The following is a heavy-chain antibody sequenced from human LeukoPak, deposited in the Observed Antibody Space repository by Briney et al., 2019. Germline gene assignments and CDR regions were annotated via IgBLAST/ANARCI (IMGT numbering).Heavy chain of an antibody. CDR1: GFTFSTYG. V-gene: IGHV3-21*01. Sequence: GGSLRLSCVASGFTFSTYGMNWVRQAPGQGLEWFSSIGSRSDTYYIDSLKGRFTISRYNAKNSMYLHMSSLSVEDPDVYYCIRAWEIWGQGTLVTVFS. D-gene: IGHD1-26*01. CDR2: IGSRSDT. CDR3: IRAWEI. J-gene: IGHJ4*02.